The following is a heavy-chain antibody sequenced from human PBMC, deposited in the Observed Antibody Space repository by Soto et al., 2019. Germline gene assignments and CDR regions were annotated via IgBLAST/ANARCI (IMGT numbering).Heavy chain of an antibody. CDR3: AREAQDDYGDPPWFDY. CDR1: GFTFSSYS. CDR2: ISSSSSTI. J-gene: IGHJ4*02. Sequence: GESLKISCAASGFTFSSYSMNWVRQAPGKGLEWVSYISSSSSTIYYADSVKGRFTISRDNAKNSLYLQMNSLRAEDTAVYYCAREAQDDYGDPPWFDYWGQGTLVTVSS. D-gene: IGHD4-17*01. V-gene: IGHV3-48*01.